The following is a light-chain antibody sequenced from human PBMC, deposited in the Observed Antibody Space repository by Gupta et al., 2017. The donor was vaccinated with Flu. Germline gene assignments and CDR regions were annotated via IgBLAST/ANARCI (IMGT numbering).Light chain of an antibody. CDR2: KDT. J-gene: IGLJ2*01. Sequence: SDELTQPPSVSVSPGQTSTITCSGETLSTQYSYWYQQKPGQAPVLLIFKDTQRPSVIPERFSGSNSGTTVTLTISGVRAEDEAAYYCQSADSSGTYVLFGGGTKLTV. V-gene: IGLV3-25*03. CDR3: QSADSSGTYVL. CDR1: TLSTQY.